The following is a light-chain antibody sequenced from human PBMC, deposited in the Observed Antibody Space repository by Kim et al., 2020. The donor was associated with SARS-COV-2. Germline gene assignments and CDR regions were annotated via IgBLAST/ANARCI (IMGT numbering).Light chain of an antibody. J-gene: IGLJ3*02. CDR3: QSADSTDTFWV. CDR1: ALPKQY. Sequence: SYELTQPPSVSVSPGQTARITCSGDALPKQYAYWFQQTPGQAPVVVIYEDTERPSGIPERFSGSTSGTTVTLTISGVQAEDDLVYYCQSADSTDTFWVFGGGTQLTVL. CDR2: EDT. V-gene: IGLV3-25*03.